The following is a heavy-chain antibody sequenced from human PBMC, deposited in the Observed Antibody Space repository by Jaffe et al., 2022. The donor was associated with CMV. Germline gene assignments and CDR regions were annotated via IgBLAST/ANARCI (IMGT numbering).Heavy chain of an antibody. CDR2: IYYSGST. D-gene: IGHD3-3*01. Sequence: QLQLQESGPRLVKPSETLSLTCIVSGGSISSSDYYWAWIRQPPGKGLEWIGSIYYSGSTYYNPSLKSRVTISVDTSKNHFSLKLRSVTAADTAVYYCARQTMSHITLFGVITDKNWFDPWGQGTLVTVSS. CDR3: ARQTMSHITLFGVITDKNWFDP. CDR1: GGSISSSDYY. V-gene: IGHV4-39*01. J-gene: IGHJ5*02.